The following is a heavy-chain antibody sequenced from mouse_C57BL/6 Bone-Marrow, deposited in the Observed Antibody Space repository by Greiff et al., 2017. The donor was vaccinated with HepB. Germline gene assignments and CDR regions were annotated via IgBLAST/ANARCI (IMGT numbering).Heavy chain of an antibody. CDR3: ARRDYGSSFYFDY. V-gene: IGHV5-4*03. Sequence: EVNVVESGGGLVKPGGSLKLSCAASGFTFSSYAMSWVRQTPEKRLEWVATISDGGSYTYYPDNVKGRFTISRDNAKNNLYLQMSHLKSEDTAMYYCARRDYGSSFYFDYWGQGTTLTVSS. D-gene: IGHD1-1*01. J-gene: IGHJ2*01. CDR1: GFTFSSYA. CDR2: ISDGGSYT.